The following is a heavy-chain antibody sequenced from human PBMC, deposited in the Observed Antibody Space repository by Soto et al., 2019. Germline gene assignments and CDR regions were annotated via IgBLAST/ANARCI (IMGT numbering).Heavy chain of an antibody. CDR2: ITWNSRVL. J-gene: IGHJ4*02. D-gene: IGHD3-3*01. CDR1: GLNFDDFA. V-gene: IGHV3-9*01. Sequence: EVQLVESGGRLVQPGRSLRLSCVGTGLNFDDFAMHWVRQAPGKGLEWVSGITWNSRVLASADSVKGRFTISRDNARNSLYLQMDSLRDEDTALYYCAKGRYDFWSPYYFDSWGQGTLVTVSS. CDR3: AKGRYDFWSPYYFDS.